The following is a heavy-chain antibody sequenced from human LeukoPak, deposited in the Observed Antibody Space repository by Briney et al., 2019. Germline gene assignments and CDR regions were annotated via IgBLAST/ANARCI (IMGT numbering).Heavy chain of an antibody. Sequence: APVKVSCKASGGTFSSYAISWVRQAPGQGLEWMGGIIPIFGTVNYAQKFQGRVTITADESTSTAYMELSSLRSEDTAVYYCARKGCGGDWCALNYWGQGTLVTVSS. D-gene: IGHD2-21*02. J-gene: IGHJ4*02. V-gene: IGHV1-69*13. CDR1: GGTFSSYA. CDR2: IIPIFGTV. CDR3: ARKGCGGDWCALNY.